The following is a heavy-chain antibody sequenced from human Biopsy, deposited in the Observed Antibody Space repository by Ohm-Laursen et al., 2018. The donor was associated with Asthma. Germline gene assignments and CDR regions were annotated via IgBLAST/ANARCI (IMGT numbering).Heavy chain of an antibody. Sequence: SSAAPWFSVWAHFISLGPPGPGGGVGWGGQIKQYGSENNHVDSLKGRFTISRDNAKNSLYLQMNSLRAEDTAVYYCARTFHFWSPYHAEHYQLWGQGTLVTVSS. CDR3: ARTFHFWSPYHAEHYQL. D-gene: IGHD3-3*02. CDR1: WFSVWAHF. V-gene: IGHV3-7*01. CDR2: IKQYGSEN. J-gene: IGHJ1*01.